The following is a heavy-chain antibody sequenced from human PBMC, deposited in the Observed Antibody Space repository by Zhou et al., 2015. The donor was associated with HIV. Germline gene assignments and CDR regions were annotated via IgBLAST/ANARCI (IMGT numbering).Heavy chain of an antibody. CDR2: ITPIFGTA. CDR1: GGTFSGSD. D-gene: IGHD3-3*01. V-gene: IGHV1-69*01. Sequence: LMQSGTEVTKPGSSVKVSCKASGGTFSGSDISWVRQAPGQGLEWMGGITPIFGTANYAQKFQGRVTITADESTSTAYMELSSLRSEDTAVYYCARDRSLAWGQGTLVTVSP. CDR3: ARDRSLA. J-gene: IGHJ5*02.